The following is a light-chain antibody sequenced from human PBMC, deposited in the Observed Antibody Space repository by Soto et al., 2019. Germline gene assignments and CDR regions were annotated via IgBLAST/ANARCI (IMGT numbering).Light chain of an antibody. V-gene: IGLV2-23*01. J-gene: IGLJ3*02. Sequence: QSALTQPASVSGSPGQSITISCTGTSTDPATYDLVSWYQQHPGKAPQLIIYEGTKRPAGVSIRFSGSKSGNTASLTISGLKTEDEADYYCCSYAGNSTWVFGGGTKLTVL. CDR2: EGT. CDR1: STDPATYDL. CDR3: CSYAGNSTWV.